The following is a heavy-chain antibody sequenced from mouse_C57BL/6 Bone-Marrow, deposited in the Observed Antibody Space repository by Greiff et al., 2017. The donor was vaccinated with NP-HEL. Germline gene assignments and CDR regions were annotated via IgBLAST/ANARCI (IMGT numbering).Heavy chain of an antibody. V-gene: IGHV3-1*01. CDR1: GYSITSGYD. CDR3: ARGTVSWFAY. CDR2: ISYSGST. Sequence: EVQRVESGPGMVKPSQSLSLTCTVTGYSITSGYDWHWIRHFPGNKLEWMGYISYSGSTNYNPSLKSRISITHDTSKNHFFLKLNSVTTEDTATYYCARGTVSWFAYWGQGTLVTVSA. J-gene: IGHJ3*01. D-gene: IGHD4-1*01.